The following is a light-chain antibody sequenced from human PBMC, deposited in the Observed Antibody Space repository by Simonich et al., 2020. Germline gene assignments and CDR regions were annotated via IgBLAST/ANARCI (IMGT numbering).Light chain of an antibody. Sequence: DIQMTQSPSSLSASVGDRVTITCRASQSISSYLNWYQQKPGKAPKLLIYAASTLQRGVPSRFSGSGSGTDFTLTISCLQSEDFATYYCQQYYSYPQTFGQGTKVEIK. CDR3: QQYYSYPQT. J-gene: IGKJ1*01. CDR1: QSISSY. V-gene: IGKV1-39*01. CDR2: AAS.